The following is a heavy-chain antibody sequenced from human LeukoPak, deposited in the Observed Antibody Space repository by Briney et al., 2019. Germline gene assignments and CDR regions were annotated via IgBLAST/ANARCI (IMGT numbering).Heavy chain of an antibody. J-gene: IGHJ6*03. D-gene: IGHD2-2*01. CDR1: GFTFSNHA. CDR3: ASSRGGYCSSTTCRYYYYYYMDV. V-gene: IGHV3-23*01. Sequence: GGSLSLSCAVSGFTFSNHALSWVRQAPGKGLELVSAFSGYYGSTYYGDSVKARFTVSRDKYKNTLYLQMNGLRAEDTAVCYCASSRGGYCSSTTCRYYYYYYMDVCGKGTTVTVSS. CDR2: FSGYYGST.